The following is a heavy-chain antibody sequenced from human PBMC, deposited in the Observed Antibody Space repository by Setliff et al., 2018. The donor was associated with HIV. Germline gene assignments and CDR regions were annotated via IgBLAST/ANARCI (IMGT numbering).Heavy chain of an antibody. Sequence: GGSLRLSCAASGFTFNNYWMAWVRQAPGKGLEWVGNINQDGSKAYYMDSVKGRFTISRDNPKNSLYLQMTSLRAEDTAVYYCARDDSNGNTDAFDIWGQGTTVTVSS. J-gene: IGHJ3*02. D-gene: IGHD5-18*01. V-gene: IGHV3-7*03. CDR1: GFTFNNYW. CDR3: ARDDSNGNTDAFDI. CDR2: INQDGSKA.